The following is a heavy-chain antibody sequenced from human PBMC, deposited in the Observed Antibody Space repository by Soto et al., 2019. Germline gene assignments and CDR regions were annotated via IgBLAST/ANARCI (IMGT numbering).Heavy chain of an antibody. CDR2: ISAYNGNT. V-gene: IGHV1-18*01. J-gene: IGHJ4*02. CDR1: GYTFTSYG. D-gene: IGHD3-22*01. Sequence: ASVKVSCKASGYTFTSYGISWVRQAPGQGLEWMGWISAYNGNTNYAQKLQGRVTMTTDTSTSTAYMELRSLRSDDTAVYYCARVRDYYDSSGYYVDYWGQGTLVTSPQ. CDR3: ARVRDYYDSSGYYVDY.